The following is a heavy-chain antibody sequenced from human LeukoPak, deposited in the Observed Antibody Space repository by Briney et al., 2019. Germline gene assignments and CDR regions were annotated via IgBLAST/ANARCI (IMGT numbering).Heavy chain of an antibody. CDR3: ASVVATEFDY. Sequence: GGSLRLSCAASGFTFSSYSMNWVRQAPGKGLEWVSSISSGSSYIYYADSVNGRFTTSRDNAKNSLYLQMNSLRAEDTAVYYCASVVATEFDYWGQGTLVTVSS. J-gene: IGHJ4*02. CDR2: ISSGSSYI. D-gene: IGHD5-12*01. CDR1: GFTFSSYS. V-gene: IGHV3-21*01.